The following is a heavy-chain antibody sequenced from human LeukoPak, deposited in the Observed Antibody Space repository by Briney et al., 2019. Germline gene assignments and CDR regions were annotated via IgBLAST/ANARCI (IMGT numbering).Heavy chain of an antibody. Sequence: GGSLRLSCAASGFTFSSYEMNWVRQAPGKGLEWVSYISSSGSTIYYADSVKGRFTISRDNAKNSLYLQMNSLRAEDTAVYYCARGIAAAGPETHWYFDLWGRGTLVTVSS. D-gene: IGHD6-13*01. V-gene: IGHV3-48*03. CDR2: ISSSGSTI. CDR1: GFTFSSYE. CDR3: ARGIAAAGPETHWYFDL. J-gene: IGHJ2*01.